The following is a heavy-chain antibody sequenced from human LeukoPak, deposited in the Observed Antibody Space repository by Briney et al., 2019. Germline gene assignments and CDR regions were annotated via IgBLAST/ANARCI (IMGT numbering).Heavy chain of an antibody. V-gene: IGHV3-48*03. CDR3: AKVMAS. J-gene: IGHJ5*02. CDR1: GFTFSHYE. CDR2: ISNTGDII. Sequence: GGSLRLSCAASGFTFSHYEMNWVRQAPGKGLEWISHISNTGDIIHYADSVEGRFTISRDNAKNSLYLQMNSLRAEDTAVYYCAKVMASWGQGTLVTVSS. D-gene: IGHD5-24*01.